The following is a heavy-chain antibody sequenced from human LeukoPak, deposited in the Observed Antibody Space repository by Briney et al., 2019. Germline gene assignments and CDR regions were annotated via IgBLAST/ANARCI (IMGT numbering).Heavy chain of an antibody. Sequence: ASVKVSCKASGYTLTSYGFNWVRQAPGQGLEWMGWISAYNANTSYAQKLQGRATMTTDTSTSTAYMELRSLRSDDTAVYYCARGTPFDYWGQGTLVTVSS. CDR1: GYTLTSYG. V-gene: IGHV1-18*01. CDR3: ARGTPFDY. J-gene: IGHJ4*02. CDR2: ISAYNANT.